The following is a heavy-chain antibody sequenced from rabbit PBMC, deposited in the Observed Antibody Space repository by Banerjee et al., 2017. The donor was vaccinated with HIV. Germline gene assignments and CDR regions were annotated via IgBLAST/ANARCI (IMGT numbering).Heavy chain of an antibody. J-gene: IGHJ4*01. Sequence: QSLEESGGDLVKPGASLTLTCTASGFSFSSSYWMCWVRQAPGKGLEWIACIDADNSGSTYYASWAKGRFTISKTSSTTVTLQMTSLTAADMATYFCARDTDDAGYNYRLWGQGTLVTVS. D-gene: IGHD7-1*01. CDR3: ARDTDDAGYNYRL. CDR2: IDADNSGST. V-gene: IGHV1S40*01. CDR1: GFSFSSSYW.